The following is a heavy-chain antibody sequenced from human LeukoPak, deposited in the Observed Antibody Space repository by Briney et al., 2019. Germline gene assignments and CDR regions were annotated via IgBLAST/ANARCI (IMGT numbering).Heavy chain of an antibody. J-gene: IGHJ5*02. CDR2: INPNSGGT. CDR1: GYTFTGYY. V-gene: IGHV1-2*06. CDR3: ARDLGLAVAGTSRGLAPNWFDP. D-gene: IGHD6-19*01. Sequence: ASVKVSYKASGYTFTGYYMHWVRQAPGQGLEWMGRINPNSGGTNYAQKFQGRVTMTRDTSISTAYMELSRLRSDDTAVYYCARDLGLAVAGTSRGLAPNWFDPWGQGTLVTVSS.